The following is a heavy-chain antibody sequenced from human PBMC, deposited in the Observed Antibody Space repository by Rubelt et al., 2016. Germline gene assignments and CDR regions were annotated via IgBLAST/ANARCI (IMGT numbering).Heavy chain of an antibody. CDR3: ATDYLGY. V-gene: IGHV3-7*05. Sequence: EVQLVESGGGLVQPGGSLRLSCAASGFTFSSYWMSWVRQAPGKGLEWVANIKQDGSEKYYVDSVMSRFTISRDNAKNSLSLQMISLRADDTAVYYGATDYLGYWGQGTLVTVSS. J-gene: IGHJ4*02. CDR1: GFTFSSYW. CDR2: IKQDGSEK.